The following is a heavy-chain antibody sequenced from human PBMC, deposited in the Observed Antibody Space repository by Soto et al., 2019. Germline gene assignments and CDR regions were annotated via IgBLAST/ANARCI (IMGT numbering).Heavy chain of an antibody. CDR3: AKDQKWDQPHYFDY. D-gene: IGHD1-26*01. J-gene: IGHJ4*02. Sequence: EVQLLESGGGMMQPGGSLRLSCAASGFMFSTYAMSWVRQSPGKGLEWVSSISGSGGSTYYADSVKGRFTISRDNSKDILYLQMNNLRAEDTAVYYCAKDQKWDQPHYFDYWGQGTLVTVSS. CDR1: GFMFSTYA. CDR2: ISGSGGST. V-gene: IGHV3-23*01.